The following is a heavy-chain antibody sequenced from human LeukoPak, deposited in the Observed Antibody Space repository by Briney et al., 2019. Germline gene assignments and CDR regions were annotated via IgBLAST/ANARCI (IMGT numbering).Heavy chain of an antibody. J-gene: IGHJ4*02. CDR1: GGSISSGSYY. CDR2: IYTSGST. V-gene: IGHV4-61*02. CDR3: ARAPRGYDSSGYQFDY. D-gene: IGHD3-22*01. Sequence: SQTLSLTCTVSGGSISSGSYYWSWIRQPAGKGLEWIGRIYTSGSTNYNPSLKSRVTISVDTSKNQFSLKLSSVTAADTAVYHCARAPRGYDSSGYQFDYWGQGTLVTVSS.